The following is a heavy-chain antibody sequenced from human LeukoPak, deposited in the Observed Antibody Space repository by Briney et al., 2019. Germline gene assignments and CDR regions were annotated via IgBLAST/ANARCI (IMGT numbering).Heavy chain of an antibody. D-gene: IGHD6-13*01. V-gene: IGHV3-30*03. J-gene: IGHJ3*02. CDR2: ISSDGGSK. CDR1: GFTFSAYD. CDR3: ASQQQRDAFDI. Sequence: PGGSLRLSCAASGFTFSAYDIHWVRQAPGKGLEWVAGISSDGGSKYYADSVKGRFTISRDSSENTLYLEMNSLRADDTAVYYCASQQQRDAFDIWGQGTMVTVSS.